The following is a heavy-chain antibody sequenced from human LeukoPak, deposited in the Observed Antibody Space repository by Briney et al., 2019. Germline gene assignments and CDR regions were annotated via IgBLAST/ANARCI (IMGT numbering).Heavy chain of an antibody. CDR3: AREMYYDILTGYYSYNWFDP. J-gene: IGHJ5*02. CDR2: ISSSSSYI. D-gene: IGHD3-9*01. V-gene: IGHV3-21*01. Sequence: GGSLRLSCAASGFXFSSYAMHWVRQAPGKGLEWVSSISSSSSYIYYADSVKGRFTISRDNAKNSLYLQMNSLRAEDTAVYYCAREMYYDILTGYYSYNWFDPWGQGTLVTVSS. CDR1: GFXFSSYA.